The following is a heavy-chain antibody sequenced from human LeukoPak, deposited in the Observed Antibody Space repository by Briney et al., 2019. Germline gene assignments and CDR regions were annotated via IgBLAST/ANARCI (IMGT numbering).Heavy chain of an antibody. Sequence: SETLSLTCAVYGGSFSGYYWSWIRQPPGKGLEWIGEINHSGSTNYNPSLKSRVTISVDTSKNQFSLKLSSVTAADTAVYYCARWALKDYHFDYWGQGTLVTVSS. CDR2: INHSGST. CDR1: GGSFSGYY. D-gene: IGHD4-17*01. V-gene: IGHV4-34*01. CDR3: ARWALKDYHFDY. J-gene: IGHJ4*02.